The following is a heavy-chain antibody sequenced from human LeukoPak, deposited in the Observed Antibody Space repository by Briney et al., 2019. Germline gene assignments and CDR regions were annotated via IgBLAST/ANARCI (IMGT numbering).Heavy chain of an antibody. CDR2: IYYSGST. CDR1: GGSISSSRNY. D-gene: IGHD5-24*01. Sequence: SETLSLTCTVSGGSISSSRNYWGWIRQPPGKGLEWIGSIYYSGSTYYNPSLKSRVTISVDTSKNQFSLKLSSVTAADTAVYYCARDRDGDIDYWGQGTLVTVSS. CDR3: ARDRDGDIDY. V-gene: IGHV4-39*07. J-gene: IGHJ4*02.